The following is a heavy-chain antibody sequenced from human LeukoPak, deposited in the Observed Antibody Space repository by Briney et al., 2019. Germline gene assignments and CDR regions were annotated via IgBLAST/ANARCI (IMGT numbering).Heavy chain of an antibody. V-gene: IGHV1-46*01. CDR1: GYTFTSYY. CDR3: ARDLTHPQYGDLDYYYYYGMDV. J-gene: IGHJ6*02. D-gene: IGHD4-17*01. CDR2: INPSGGST. Sequence: ASVKVSCKASGYTFTSYYMHWVRPAPGQGLEWMGIINPSGGSTSYAQKFQGRVTMTRDTSTSTVYMELSSLRSEDTAVYYCARDLTHPQYGDLDYYYYYGMDVWGQGTTVTVSS.